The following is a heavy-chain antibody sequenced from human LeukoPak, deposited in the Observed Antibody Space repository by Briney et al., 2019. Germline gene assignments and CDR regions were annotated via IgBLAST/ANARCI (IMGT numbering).Heavy chain of an antibody. J-gene: IGHJ4*02. Sequence: GGSLRLSCAASGFIFSSYAMTWVRQAPGTALEWASTISGSGASTYYADSVKGRFTISRDNSKNTLYVQMNSLRAEDTAIYYCAKGYCTSTSCYRFDYWGQGTLVTVSS. V-gene: IGHV3-23*01. CDR2: ISGSGAST. D-gene: IGHD2-2*01. CDR3: AKGYCTSTSCYRFDY. CDR1: GFIFSSYA.